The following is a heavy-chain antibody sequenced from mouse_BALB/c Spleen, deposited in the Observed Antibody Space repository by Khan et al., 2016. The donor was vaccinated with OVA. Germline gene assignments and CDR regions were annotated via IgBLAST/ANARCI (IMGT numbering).Heavy chain of an antibody. V-gene: IGHV1-7*01. CDR2: INPSAGYT. J-gene: IGHJ2*01. CDR3: ARDRIDY. Sequence: VQLQQPGAELAKPGASVTMSCKASGYTFTSYWMHWVKQRPGQGLEWIGYINPSAGYTDYNQKFKDKATLTADKSSSTAYMQLNSLTSEDSAVYYCARDRIDYWGQGTTLTVSA. CDR1: GYTFTSYW.